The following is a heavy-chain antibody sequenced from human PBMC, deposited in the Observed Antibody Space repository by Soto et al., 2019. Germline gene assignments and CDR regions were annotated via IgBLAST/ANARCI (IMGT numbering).Heavy chain of an antibody. J-gene: IGHJ6*02. V-gene: IGHV3-23*01. CDR3: AKRPYYDFWSGYVYYYYGMDV. CDR2: ISGSGGST. D-gene: IGHD3-3*01. CDR1: GFTFSSYA. Sequence: EVQLLESGGGLVQPGGSLRLSCAASGFTFSSYAMSWVRQAPGKGLEWVSAISGSGGSTYYADAVKGRFTSARDKSKNTLYLQMNSLRAEDTAVYYCAKRPYYDFWSGYVYYYYGMDVWGQGTTVTVSS.